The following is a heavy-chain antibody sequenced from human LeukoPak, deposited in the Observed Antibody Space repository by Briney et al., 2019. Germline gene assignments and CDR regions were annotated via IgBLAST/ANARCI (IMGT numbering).Heavy chain of an antibody. CDR1: GGSISSYY. V-gene: IGHV4-59*01. CDR3: AREAATVTPTTGYYYMDV. Sequence: SETLSLTCTVSGGSISSYYWSWLRQPPGKGLEWIGYIYYSGSTNYNPSLKSRVTISVDTSKNQFSLKLSSVTAADTAVYYYAREAATVTPTTGYYYMDVWGKGTTVTVSS. J-gene: IGHJ6*03. D-gene: IGHD4-11*01. CDR2: IYYSGST.